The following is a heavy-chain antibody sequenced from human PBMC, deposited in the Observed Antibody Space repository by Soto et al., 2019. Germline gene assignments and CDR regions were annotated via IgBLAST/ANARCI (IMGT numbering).Heavy chain of an antibody. Sequence: ASVKVSCKAIGYSFTSHYMHWLRQAPGQGLEWMGTIYPGGVNIGYAQKFKGRVTMTKDTSTSTVYMELSSLTSEDTAVYSCAREAKSGELDYWGQGTLVTGSS. J-gene: IGHJ4*02. CDR2: IYPGGVNI. CDR1: GYSFTSHY. CDR3: AREAKSGELDY. V-gene: IGHV1-46*01. D-gene: IGHD2-15*01.